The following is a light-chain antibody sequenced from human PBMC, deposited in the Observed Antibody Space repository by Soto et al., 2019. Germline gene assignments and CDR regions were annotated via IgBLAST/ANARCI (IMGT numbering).Light chain of an antibody. CDR1: NSDAGSYNL. V-gene: IGLV2-23*02. Sequence: QSVLTQPASVSGSPRQSITISCTGTNSDAGSYNLVSWFQQHPGKSPKLVIYEVTKRPSGVSDRFSGSKSGNTACLTISGLQAEDEADYYCFSYAGDSVYVFGTGTKVTVL. CDR3: FSYAGDSVYV. J-gene: IGLJ1*01. CDR2: EVT.